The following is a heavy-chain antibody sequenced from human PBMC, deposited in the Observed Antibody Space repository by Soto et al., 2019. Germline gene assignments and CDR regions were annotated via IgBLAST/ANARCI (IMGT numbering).Heavy chain of an antibody. J-gene: IGHJ5*02. CDR1: GYTFTSYG. V-gene: IGHV1-18*01. Sequence: QLQLVQSGVEVKMPGASVKVSCKASGYTFTSYGINWVRQATGQGLEWMGCIDPYNGYTNYTQKVQGRVTMTTDTSTGTAYMELRSLTSDDTVIYYCTRGPHPDVIAAARWFHPWGQGPLVTVSS. CDR3: TRGPHPDVIAAARWFHP. D-gene: IGHD6-25*01. CDR2: IDPYNGYT.